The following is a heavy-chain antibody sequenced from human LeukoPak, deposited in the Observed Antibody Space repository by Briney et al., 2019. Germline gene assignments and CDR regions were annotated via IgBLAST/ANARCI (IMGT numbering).Heavy chain of an antibody. V-gene: IGHV3-21*04. CDR2: ISSSSSYI. Sequence: GGSLRLSCAASGFTFSSYSMNWVRQAPGKGLEWVSSISSSSSYIYYADSVKGRFTISRDNAKNTLYLQMNSLRAKDTAVYYCAKDAYYGSGSYYPYWGQGTLVTVSS. D-gene: IGHD3-10*01. J-gene: IGHJ4*02. CDR3: AKDAYYGSGSYYPY. CDR1: GFTFSSYS.